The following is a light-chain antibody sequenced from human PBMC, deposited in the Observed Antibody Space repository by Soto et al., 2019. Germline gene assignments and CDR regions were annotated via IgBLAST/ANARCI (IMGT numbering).Light chain of an antibody. J-gene: IGLJ2*01. V-gene: IGLV2-23*01. Sequence: QSVLTQPASVSGSPAQSITISCTGSSSDVGGSGLVSWYQFHPGKAPKLLIFEGFKRPSGVSNRFSGSKSGSKASLTISGLQTEDEADYYCCSYAGRSTWDVVFGGGTKLTVL. CDR2: EGF. CDR1: SSDVGGSGL. CDR3: CSYAGRSTWDVV.